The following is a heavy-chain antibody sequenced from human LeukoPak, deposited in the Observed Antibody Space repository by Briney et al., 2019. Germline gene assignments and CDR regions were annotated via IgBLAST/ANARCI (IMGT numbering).Heavy chain of an antibody. V-gene: IGHV4-59*01. CDR2: IYSIGSP. D-gene: IGHD3-22*01. Sequence: SETLPLTCTVSGGSISSYYWSWIRQPPGKGLEWIGYIYSIGSPNYNSSLKSRVTMSVDTSKNQFSLKLSSVTAADTAVYYCARDRHDSSGYYYDSWGPGTLVTVSS. CDR1: GGSISSYY. CDR3: ARDRHDSSGYYYDS. J-gene: IGHJ5*01.